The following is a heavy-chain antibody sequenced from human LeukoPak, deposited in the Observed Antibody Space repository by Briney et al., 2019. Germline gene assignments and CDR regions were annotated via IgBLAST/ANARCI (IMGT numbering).Heavy chain of an antibody. J-gene: IGHJ5*02. CDR1: GFTFSSYA. Sequence: GGSLRLSCAASGFTFSSYAMSWVRQAPGKGLEWVSAIRGSGGSTYYADSVKGRFTISRDNSKNTLYLQMNSLRAEDTAVYYCAKEGGQTGYQNWFDPWGQGTLVTVSS. CDR2: IRGSGGST. CDR3: AKEGGQTGYQNWFDP. V-gene: IGHV3-23*01. D-gene: IGHD3-9*01.